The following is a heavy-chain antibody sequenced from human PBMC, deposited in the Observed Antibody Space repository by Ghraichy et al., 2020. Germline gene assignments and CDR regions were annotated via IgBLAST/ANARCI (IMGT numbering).Heavy chain of an antibody. CDR1: GFTVSSKY. CDR2: IYTGDIT. Sequence: GGSLRLSCVAAGFTVSSKYMTWVRQAPGKGLEWVSVIYTGDITDYADSVKGRFTISRDNSKNTLSLQMNSLRAEDTAVYYCGGESSGYYYGGEGGMDVWGQGTTVTVSS. CDR3: GGESSGYYYGGEGGMDV. V-gene: IGHV3-53*01. J-gene: IGHJ6*02. D-gene: IGHD3-22*01.